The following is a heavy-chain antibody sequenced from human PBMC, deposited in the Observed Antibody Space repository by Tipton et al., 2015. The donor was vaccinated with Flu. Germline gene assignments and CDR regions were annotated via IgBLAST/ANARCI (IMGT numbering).Heavy chain of an antibody. D-gene: IGHD2-2*01. CDR3: ARDMPQGIVVIPPAKRFAH. CDR1: GYTFTSYG. CDR2: ISPYTDNT. V-gene: IGHV1-18*01. J-gene: IGHJ4*02. Sequence: QVQLVQSGGEVKKPGASVKVSCKTSGYTFTSYGVSWVRQAPGQGLEWMGWISPYTDNTIYAQKFQGRVTMTIDTSTSTAYMEVRSLRFDDTAVYYCARDMPQGIVVIPPAKRFAHWGQGPLVTVSS.